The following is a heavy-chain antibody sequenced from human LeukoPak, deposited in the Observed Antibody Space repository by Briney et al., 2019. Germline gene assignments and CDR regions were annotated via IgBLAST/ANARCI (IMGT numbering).Heavy chain of an antibody. J-gene: IGHJ5*02. Sequence: PSETLSLTCTVSGGSISSYYWSWIRQPPGEGLEWIGFIYHSGSTNYNPSLKSRVTISVDTSKNQFSLKLRSLTAADTAVYYCARHVGYGNNWFDPWGQGTLVTVSS. D-gene: IGHD5-18*01. CDR3: ARHVGYGNNWFDP. V-gene: IGHV4-59*08. CDR2: IYHSGST. CDR1: GGSISSYY.